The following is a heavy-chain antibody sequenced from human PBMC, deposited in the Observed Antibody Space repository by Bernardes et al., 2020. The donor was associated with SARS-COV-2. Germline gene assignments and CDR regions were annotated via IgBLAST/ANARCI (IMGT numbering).Heavy chain of an antibody. CDR1: GFSLSTSGVG. CDR2: IYLDDDK. D-gene: IGHD3-9*01. J-gene: IGHJ4*02. CDR3: ANFDYDILTGDYEY. Sequence: SGATLAKPTQTLTLTCSFSGFSLSTSGVGVGWIRQPPGKALEWHALIYLDDDKLYSPSLTSRLTITKDTSKNQVVLTMTNRDPVDTATYYCANFDYDILTGDYEYWGQGTLVTVSS. V-gene: IGHV2-5*02.